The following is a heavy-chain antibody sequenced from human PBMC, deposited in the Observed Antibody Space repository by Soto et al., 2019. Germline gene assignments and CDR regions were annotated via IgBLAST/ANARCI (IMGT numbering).Heavy chain of an antibody. J-gene: IGHJ4*02. CDR3: ARRGSGYYYFDY. CDR2: IYYSGST. Sequence: SETLSLTCTVSGGSISSSSYYWDWIRQPPGKGLEWIGSIYYSGSTYYNPSLKSRVTISVDTSKNQFSLKLSSVTAADTAVYHCARRGSGYYYFDYWGQGTLVTVSS. V-gene: IGHV4-39*01. D-gene: IGHD5-12*01. CDR1: GGSISSSSYY.